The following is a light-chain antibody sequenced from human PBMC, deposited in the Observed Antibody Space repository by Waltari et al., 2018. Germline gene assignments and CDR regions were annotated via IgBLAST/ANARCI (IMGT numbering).Light chain of an antibody. V-gene: IGKV1-5*03. CDR2: KAS. CDR1: QSISSW. J-gene: IGKJ1*01. Sequence: DIQITQSPYTLSAAVGDRVTITCRASQSISSWLAWFQQKPEKAPKLLIQKASSLESGVPSRFSGSGSGTEFTLTISSLQPDDFATYYCQQYSSFWTFGQGTKVEIK. CDR3: QQYSSFWT.